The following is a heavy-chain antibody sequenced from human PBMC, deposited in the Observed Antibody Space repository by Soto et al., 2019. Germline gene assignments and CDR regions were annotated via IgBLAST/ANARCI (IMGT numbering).Heavy chain of an antibody. J-gene: IGHJ4*02. CDR2: ISGSGGST. CDR1: VFTFSSYA. Sequence: GGSLRLSCAASVFTFSSYAMSWVRQAPGNGLEWVSAISGSGGSTYYADSVKGRFTISRDNPKNTLYLQINSLGAEDTGVYYCAKLSARSYPRWLQSPLDYGGQGTLVTVSS. D-gene: IGHD1-26*01. CDR3: AKLSARSYPRWLQSPLDY. V-gene: IGHV3-23*01.